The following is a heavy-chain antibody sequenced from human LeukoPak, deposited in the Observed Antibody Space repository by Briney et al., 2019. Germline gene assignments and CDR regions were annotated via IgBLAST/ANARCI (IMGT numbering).Heavy chain of an antibody. Sequence: PSETLSLTCAVYGGSFSGYFWSWIRQPPGKGLEWIGEINHSGSTNYNPSLKSRVTISVDTSKNQFSLKLSSVTAADTAVYYCARVYYSSSRRYNWFDPWGQGTLVTVSS. J-gene: IGHJ5*02. CDR3: ARVYYSSSRRYNWFDP. V-gene: IGHV4-34*01. CDR1: GGSFSGYF. CDR2: INHSGST. D-gene: IGHD6-13*01.